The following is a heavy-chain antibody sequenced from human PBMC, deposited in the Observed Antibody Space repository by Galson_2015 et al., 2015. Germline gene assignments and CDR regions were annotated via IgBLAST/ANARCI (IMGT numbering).Heavy chain of an antibody. Sequence: PALVKPPPTLTLPCTFSGFSLSTSGLRVSWIRQPPGKALEWLARIAWDDDKFYSTSLKTRLTISKDTSKNQVVLTMTNMDPVDTGTYYCARAGYSSSWYDHDDWGQGTLVTVSS. D-gene: IGHD6-13*01. CDR3: ARAGYSSSWYDHDD. V-gene: IGHV2-70*04. CDR1: GFSLSTSGLR. CDR2: IAWDDDK. J-gene: IGHJ4*02.